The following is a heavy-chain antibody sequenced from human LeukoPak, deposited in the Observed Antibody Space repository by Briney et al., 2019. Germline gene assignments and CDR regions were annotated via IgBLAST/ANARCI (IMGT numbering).Heavy chain of an antibody. J-gene: IGHJ5*02. Sequence: GGSLRLSCAASGFTFSSYWMSWVRQAPGKGLEWAANIKQDGSEKYYVDSVKGRFTISRDNAKNSLYLQMNSLRAEDTAVYYCTREGLPYYDFWSGYRGGWFDPWGQGTLVTVSS. D-gene: IGHD3-3*01. CDR1: GFTFSSYW. CDR3: TREGLPYYDFWSGYRGGWFDP. V-gene: IGHV3-7*01. CDR2: IKQDGSEK.